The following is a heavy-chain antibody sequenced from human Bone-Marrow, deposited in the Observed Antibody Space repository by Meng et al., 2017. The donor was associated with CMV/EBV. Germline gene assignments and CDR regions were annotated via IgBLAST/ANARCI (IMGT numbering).Heavy chain of an antibody. CDR3: ACGYSSSWYYFDY. D-gene: IGHD6-13*01. Sequence: SVKVSCKASGGTFSSYAISWVRQAPGQGLEWMGGIIPTFGTANYAQKFQGRVTITTDESTSTAYMELSSLRSEDTAVYYCACGYSSSWYYFDYWGQGTLVTVSS. CDR2: IIPTFGTA. J-gene: IGHJ4*02. CDR1: GGTFSSYA. V-gene: IGHV1-69*05.